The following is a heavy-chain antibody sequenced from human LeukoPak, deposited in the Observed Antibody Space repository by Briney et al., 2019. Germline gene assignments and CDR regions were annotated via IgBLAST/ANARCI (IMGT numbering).Heavy chain of an antibody. Sequence: GGSLRLSCAASGFTFSSYWMHRVRQAPGKGLVWVSRINSDGSSTSYADSVKGRFTISRDNAKNTLYLQMNSLRAEDTAVYYCARSMVTIPIPGGYWGQGTLVTVSS. J-gene: IGHJ4*02. CDR2: INSDGSST. D-gene: IGHD5-24*01. CDR3: ARSMVTIPIPGGY. CDR1: GFTFSSYW. V-gene: IGHV3-74*01.